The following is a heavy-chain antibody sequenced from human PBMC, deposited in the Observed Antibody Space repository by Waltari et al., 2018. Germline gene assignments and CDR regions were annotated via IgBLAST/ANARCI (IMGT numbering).Heavy chain of an antibody. D-gene: IGHD4-17*01. CDR2: IKQDGSEK. CDR1: GVRFSNYW. CDR3: VTGLTTVTAKDYFDH. J-gene: IGHJ4*02. Sequence: EVQLVESGGGWVQQGGSLRLSCAASGVRFSNYWLNWVRQAPGEGLEWVANIKQDGSEKNYVDSVEGRFSISRDNAQNSLYLQMNSLRAEDTAIYYCVTGLTTVTAKDYFDHWGQGALVTVS. V-gene: IGHV3-7*01.